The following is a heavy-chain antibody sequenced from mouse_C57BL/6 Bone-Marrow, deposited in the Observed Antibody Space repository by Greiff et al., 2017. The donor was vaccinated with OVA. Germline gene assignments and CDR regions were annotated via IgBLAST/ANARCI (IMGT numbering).Heavy chain of an antibody. J-gene: IGHJ2*01. D-gene: IGHD1-1*01. CDR2: IYPRSGNT. Sequence: VQLVESGAELARPGASVKLSCKASGYTFTSYGISWVKQRTGQGLEWIGEIYPRSGNTYYNEKFKGKATLTADKSSSTAYMELRSLTSEDSAVYFCLYYGSPLLDYWGQGTTLTVSS. CDR1: GYTFTSYG. V-gene: IGHV1-81*01. CDR3: LYYGSPLLDY.